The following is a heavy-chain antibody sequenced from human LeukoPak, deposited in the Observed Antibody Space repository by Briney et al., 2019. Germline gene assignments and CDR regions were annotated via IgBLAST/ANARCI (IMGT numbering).Heavy chain of an antibody. CDR1: GFTFSTYW. J-gene: IGHJ4*02. CDR2: ISSSSSYI. CDR3: ARDHFSYFDY. V-gene: IGHV3-21*01. Sequence: GGSLRLSCAASGFTFSTYWMNWVRQAPGKGLEWVSSISSSSSYIYYADSVKGRFTISRDNAKNSLYLQMNSLRAEDTAVYYCARDHFSYFDYWGQGTLVTVSS.